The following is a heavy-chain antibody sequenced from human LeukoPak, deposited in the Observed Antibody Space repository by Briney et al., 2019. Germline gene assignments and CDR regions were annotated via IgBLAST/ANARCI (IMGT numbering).Heavy chain of an antibody. CDR1: GYSISSGYY. CDR3: ARGGTIFGVVTLYFDY. Sequence: SETLSLTCTVSGYSISSGYYWGWIRQPPGKGLEWIGSIYHSGSTYYNPSLKSRVTISVDTSKNQFSLKLSSVTAADTAVYYCARGGTIFGVVTLYFDYWGQGTLVTVSS. V-gene: IGHV4-38-2*02. J-gene: IGHJ4*02. D-gene: IGHD3-3*01. CDR2: IYHSGST.